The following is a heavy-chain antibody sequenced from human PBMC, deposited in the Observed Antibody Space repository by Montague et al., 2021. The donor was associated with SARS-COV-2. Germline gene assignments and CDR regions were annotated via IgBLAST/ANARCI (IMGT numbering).Heavy chain of an antibody. D-gene: IGHD3-22*01. CDR1: GGSISSYY. Sequence: SETLSLTCTVSGGSISSYYWSWIRQPPGKGLEWIGEVYHSGSTNYNPSLKSRVTISVDTSKNQFSLKLSSVTAADTAVYYCARGRSETMIVVVVPLYYYYMDVWGKGTTVTVSS. CDR2: VYHSGST. V-gene: IGHV4-34*01. J-gene: IGHJ6*03. CDR3: ARGRSETMIVVVVPLYYYYMDV.